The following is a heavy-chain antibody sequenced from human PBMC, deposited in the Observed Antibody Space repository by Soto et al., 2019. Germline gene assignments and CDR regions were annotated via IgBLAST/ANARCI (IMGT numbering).Heavy chain of an antibody. J-gene: IGHJ4*02. CDR1: GFSLSNARMG. D-gene: IGHD5-12*01. V-gene: IGHV2-26*01. Sequence: QVTLKESGPVLVKPTETLTLTCTVSGFSLSNARMGVSWIRQPPGKALEWLAHIFSNDEKSHSTSLKSRLTISKDTSKSQVVLTMTNMDPVDTATYCCARTPDEMANFFDYWGQGTLVTVSS. CDR3: ARTPDEMANFFDY. CDR2: IFSNDEK.